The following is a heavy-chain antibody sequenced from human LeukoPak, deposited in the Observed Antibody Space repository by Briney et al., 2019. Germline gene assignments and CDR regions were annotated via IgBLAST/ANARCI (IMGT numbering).Heavy chain of an antibody. V-gene: IGHV3-30*18. CDR2: ISYDGSNK. CDR1: GFTCSSCG. CDR3: AELGITMIGGV. J-gene: IGHJ6*04. Sequence: PGGSLRLSCAASGFTCSSCGMHWVRQAPGKGLEWVAVISYDGSNKYYADSVKGRFTISRDNSKNTLYLQMNSLRAEDTAVYYCAELGITMIGGVWGKGTTVTISS. D-gene: IGHD3-10*02.